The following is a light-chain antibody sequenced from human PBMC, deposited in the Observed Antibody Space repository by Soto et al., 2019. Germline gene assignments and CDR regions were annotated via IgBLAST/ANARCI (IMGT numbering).Light chain of an antibody. Sequence: DIVMTQSPDSLAVSLGERATINCKSSQSGLYSCNNKNYLPWYQQKPGQPPKLLIYWAATRDSGVPDRFSGSGSGTDFTLTISSLQAEDVAVYYCQQYYSTPLTFGGGTKVEIK. J-gene: IGKJ4*01. CDR2: WAA. CDR3: QQYYSTPLT. CDR1: QSGLYSCNNKNY. V-gene: IGKV4-1*01.